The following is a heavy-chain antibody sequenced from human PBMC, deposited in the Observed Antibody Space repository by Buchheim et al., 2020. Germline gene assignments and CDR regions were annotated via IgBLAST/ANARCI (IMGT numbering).Heavy chain of an antibody. CDR1: GFTFSSHA. V-gene: IGHV3-30*03. J-gene: IGHJ4*02. Sequence: QVQLVESGGGVVQPGRSLRLSCAASGFTFSSHAMHWVRQPPGKGLEWVAIISYDGSYKEYPDSVKGRFTFSRDNFKNTLFLQMNSLRAEDTAVYYCGAEVGSREFDNWGQGTL. CDR3: GAEVGSREFDN. D-gene: IGHD2-2*01. CDR2: ISYDGSYK.